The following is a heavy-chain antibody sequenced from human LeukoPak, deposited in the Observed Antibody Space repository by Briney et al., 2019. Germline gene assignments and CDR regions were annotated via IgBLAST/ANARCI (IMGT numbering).Heavy chain of an antibody. CDR2: INSDGSST. CDR1: GFTFSSNG. J-gene: IGHJ5*02. Sequence: PGGSLRLSCAASGFTFSSNGMHWVRQAPGKGLVWVSRINSDGSSTNYADSVKGRFTISRDNAENTLYLQMNSLRADDTAVYYCARGPKWFDPWGQGTLVTVSA. V-gene: IGHV3-74*01. CDR3: ARGPKWFDP.